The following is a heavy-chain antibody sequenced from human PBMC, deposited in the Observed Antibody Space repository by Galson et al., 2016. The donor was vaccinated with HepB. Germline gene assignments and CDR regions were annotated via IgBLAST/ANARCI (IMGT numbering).Heavy chain of an antibody. J-gene: IGHJ5*02. Sequence: SVKVSCKASGYTFTNYYMHWVRQAPGQGLEWMGMINPSGGSTTYAQKFQGRVTMTRDTSTSTVYMELSSRRSEATAVYYCARLSWSMDYNWFDPGGQGTLVTVSS. D-gene: IGHD6-13*01. CDR2: INPSGGST. V-gene: IGHV1-46*01. CDR1: GYTFTNYY. CDR3: ARLSWSMDYNWFDP.